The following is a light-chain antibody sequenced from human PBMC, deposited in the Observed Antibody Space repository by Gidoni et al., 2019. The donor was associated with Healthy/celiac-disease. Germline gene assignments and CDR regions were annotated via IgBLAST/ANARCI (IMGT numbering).Light chain of an antibody. J-gene: IGKJ4*01. Sequence: DIQMAQSPSSLSASVGDRVTITCQATQDIRDYLNWYQQKPGKAPNLLIYDASHLETGVPSRFSGSGSGTDFTFTISSLQPEDIGTYYCQQYDNLPPLTFGGGTKVEIK. V-gene: IGKV1-33*01. CDR2: DAS. CDR3: QQYDNLPPLT. CDR1: QDIRDY.